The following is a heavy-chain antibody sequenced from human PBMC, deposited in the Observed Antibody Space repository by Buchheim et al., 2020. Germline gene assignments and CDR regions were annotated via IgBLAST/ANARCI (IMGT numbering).Heavy chain of an antibody. J-gene: IGHJ6*02. CDR3: ARDLGGSGSYYNSAFYYYYYGMDV. V-gene: IGHV3-48*04. Sequence: EVQLVESGGGLVQPGGSLRLSCAASGFTFSSYSMNWVRQAPGKGLEWVSYISSSSSTIYYADSVKGRFTIYRDNAKNSLYLQMNSLRAEDTAVYYCARDLGGSGSYYNSAFYYYYYGMDVWGQGTT. D-gene: IGHD3-10*01. CDR2: ISSSSSTI. CDR1: GFTFSSYS.